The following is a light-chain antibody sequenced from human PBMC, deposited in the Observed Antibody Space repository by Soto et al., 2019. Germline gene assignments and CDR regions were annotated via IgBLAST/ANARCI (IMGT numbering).Light chain of an antibody. CDR3: QQYYETLRT. CDR1: QSVLFRSNNKNY. Sequence: DVVMTQSPASLAVSLGERATINCRSSQSVLFRSNNKNYLAWYQQKPGQPLKLLISWASSRESGAPDRFSGSGSGTDFTLAIRSLQAEDVAVYYWQQYYETLRTFGEGTKVEIK. J-gene: IGKJ1*01. V-gene: IGKV4-1*01. CDR2: WAS.